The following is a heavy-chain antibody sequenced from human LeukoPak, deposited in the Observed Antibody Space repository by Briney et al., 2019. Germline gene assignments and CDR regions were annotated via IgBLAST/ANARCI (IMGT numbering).Heavy chain of an antibody. V-gene: IGHV3-7*01. CDR1: GFTFNTYW. J-gene: IGHJ2*01. D-gene: IGHD6-13*01. CDR3: ARVYSSSSVYFDL. CDR2: IKQDGSEK. Sequence: GSLRLSCAASGFTFNTYWMTWVRQAPGKGLEWVANIKQDGSEKYYVDSVKGRFTISRDNAKNSLYLQMNSLRAEDTAVYYCARVYSSSSVYFDLWGRGTLVTVSS.